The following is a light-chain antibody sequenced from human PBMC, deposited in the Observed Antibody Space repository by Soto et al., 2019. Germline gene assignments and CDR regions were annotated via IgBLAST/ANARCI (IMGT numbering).Light chain of an antibody. V-gene: IGLV1-47*01. CDR2: RNN. J-gene: IGLJ3*02. CDR3: AAWDGSLSGWV. CDR1: SSNIETNY. Sequence: QSVLTQPPSASGTPGQRVTISCSGSSSNIETNYVYWYQQFPGTAPKVLIYRNNQRPSRVPDRFSASKSGTSASLAISGLRYEDEADYYCAAWDGSLSGWVFGGGTKLTVL.